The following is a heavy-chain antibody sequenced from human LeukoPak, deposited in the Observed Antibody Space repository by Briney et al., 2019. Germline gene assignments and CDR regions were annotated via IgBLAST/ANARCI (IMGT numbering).Heavy chain of an antibody. D-gene: IGHD1-7*01. Sequence: GASVKVSCKASGYTFTSYDINWVRQATGQGLEWMGWMNPNSGNTGYAQKFQGRVTMTRNTSISTAYMELSSLRSEDTAVYYCASRGRLTLELLNYCYYGMDVWGQGTTVTVSS. CDR3: ASRGRLTLELLNYCYYGMDV. CDR1: GYTFTSYD. J-gene: IGHJ6*02. V-gene: IGHV1-8*01. CDR2: MNPNSGNT.